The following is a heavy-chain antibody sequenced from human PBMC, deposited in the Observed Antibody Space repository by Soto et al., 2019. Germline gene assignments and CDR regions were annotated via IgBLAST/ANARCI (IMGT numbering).Heavy chain of an antibody. J-gene: IGHJ3*02. V-gene: IGHV4-4*02. CDR3: AREHDFWSGYYDRAFDI. CDR2: IYHSGST. D-gene: IGHD3-3*01. CDR1: SGSISSSNW. Sequence: QVQLQESDPGLVKPSGTLSLTCAVSSGSISSSNWWSWVRQPPGKGLQWIGEIYHSGSTNYNPSLKSRVTISVDKSKNQFSLKLSSVTAADTAVYYCAREHDFWSGYYDRAFDILGQGTMVTVSS.